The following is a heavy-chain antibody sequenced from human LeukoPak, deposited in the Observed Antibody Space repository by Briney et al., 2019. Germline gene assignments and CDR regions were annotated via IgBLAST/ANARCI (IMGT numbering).Heavy chain of an antibody. CDR3: ARGTVDIVASGDAFDI. V-gene: IGHV3-7*01. Sequence: GGSLRLSCAASGSTFSSYWMSWVRQAPGKGLEGVANIKQDGSEKYYVDSVKGRFTISRDNAKNSLYLQMNSLRAEDTAVYYCARGTVDIVASGDAFDIWGQGTMVTVSS. J-gene: IGHJ3*02. CDR1: GSTFSSYW. CDR2: IKQDGSEK. D-gene: IGHD5-12*01.